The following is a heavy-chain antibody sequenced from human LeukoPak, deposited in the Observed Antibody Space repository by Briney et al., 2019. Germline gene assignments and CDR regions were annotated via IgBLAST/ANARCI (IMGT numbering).Heavy chain of an antibody. D-gene: IGHD4-23*01. V-gene: IGHV3-30*03. CDR2: ISYDGSNK. CDR3: ARGTTVVWKPPFDP. J-gene: IGHJ5*02. Sequence: GGSLRLSCAASGFTFSSYGMHWVRQAPGKGLEWVAVISYDGSNKYYVDSVKGRFAISRDNSKNTLYLQMNSLRAGDTAVYYCARGTTVVWKPPFDPWGQGTLVTVSS. CDR1: GFTFSSYG.